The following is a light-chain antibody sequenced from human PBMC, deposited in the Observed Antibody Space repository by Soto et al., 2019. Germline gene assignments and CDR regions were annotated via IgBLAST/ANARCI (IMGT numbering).Light chain of an antibody. CDR1: QGISSY. CDR3: QQYYSYPIT. V-gene: IGKV1-8*01. Sequence: IQVTQSPSSLSRSVGDRFTVTCRASQGISSYLAWYQQKPGKAPKLLIYAASTLQSGVPSRFSGSGYGTDFTLTISCMKYEDFATYYCQQYYSYPITFGQGTRLEIK. J-gene: IGKJ5*01. CDR2: AAS.